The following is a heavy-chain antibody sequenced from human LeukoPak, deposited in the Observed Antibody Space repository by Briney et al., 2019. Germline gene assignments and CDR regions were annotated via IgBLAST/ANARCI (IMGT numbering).Heavy chain of an antibody. Sequence: ASVKVSCKASGYTFTGYYTHWVRQAPGQGLEWMGWINPNSGGTNYAQKFQGRVTMTRDTSISTAYMELSRLRSDDTAVYYCARAFYDYVWGSYRPIDYWGQGTLVTVSS. CDR2: INPNSGGT. CDR3: ARAFYDYVWGSYRPIDY. D-gene: IGHD3-16*02. J-gene: IGHJ4*02. V-gene: IGHV1-2*02. CDR1: GYTFTGYY.